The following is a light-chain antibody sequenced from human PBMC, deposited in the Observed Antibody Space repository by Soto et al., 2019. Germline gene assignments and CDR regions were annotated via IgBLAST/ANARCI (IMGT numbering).Light chain of an antibody. V-gene: IGKV1-39*01. CDR3: QPSYSTPRT. J-gene: IGKJ1*01. Sequence: DIQMTQSPSSLSASVGDRVTITCRASQSISSYLNWYQQKPGKAPKLLIYAASSLQSGVPSRFSGSGSVTDFTLNISSLQPEDFATYYCQPSYSTPRTFGQGTKVEIK. CDR1: QSISSY. CDR2: AAS.